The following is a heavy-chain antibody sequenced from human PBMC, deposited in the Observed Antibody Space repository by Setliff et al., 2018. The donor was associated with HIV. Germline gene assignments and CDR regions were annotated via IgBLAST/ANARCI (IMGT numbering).Heavy chain of an antibody. J-gene: IGHJ1*01. CDR3: ASRYYDSRGYYPVSIQH. V-gene: IGHV1-46*01. CDR2: INPSGGST. D-gene: IGHD3-22*01. CDR1: GYTFTSYY. Sequence: ASVKVSCKASGYTFTSYYMHWVRQAPGQGLEWMGIINPSGGSTSYAQKFQGRVTMTRDTSTGTVYMELSSLRSEDTAVYYCASRYYDSRGYYPVSIQHWGQGTLVTVSS.